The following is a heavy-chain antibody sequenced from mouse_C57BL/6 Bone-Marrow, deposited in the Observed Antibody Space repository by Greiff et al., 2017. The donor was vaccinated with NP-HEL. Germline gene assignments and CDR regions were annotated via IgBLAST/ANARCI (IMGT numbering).Heavy chain of an antibody. Sequence: VQLQQSGAELARPGASVKLSCKASGYTFTSYGISWVKQRTGQGVEWIGEIYPRSGNTYYNEKFKGKATLTADKSSSTAYMELRSLTSEDSAVYFCARWGYYAMDYWGQGTSVTVSS. CDR3: ARWGYYAMDY. V-gene: IGHV1-81*01. J-gene: IGHJ4*01. CDR1: GYTFTSYG. CDR2: IYPRSGNT.